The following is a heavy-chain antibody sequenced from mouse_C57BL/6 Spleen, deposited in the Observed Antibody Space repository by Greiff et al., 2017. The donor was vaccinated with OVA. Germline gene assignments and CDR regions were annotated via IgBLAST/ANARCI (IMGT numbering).Heavy chain of an antibody. CDR2: INPNNGGT. J-gene: IGHJ2*01. Sequence: EVQLVESGPELVKPGASVKIPCKASGYTFTDYNMDWVKQSPGKSLEWIGDINPNNGGTIYNQKFKGKATLTVDKSSSTAYMELRSLTSEDTAVYYCARGPYDYAPYFDYWGQGTTLTVSS. CDR3: ARGPYDYAPYFDY. CDR1: GYTFTDYN. V-gene: IGHV1-18*01. D-gene: IGHD2-4*01.